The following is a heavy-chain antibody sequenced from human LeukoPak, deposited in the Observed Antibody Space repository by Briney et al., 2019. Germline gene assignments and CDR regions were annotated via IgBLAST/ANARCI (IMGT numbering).Heavy chain of an antibody. J-gene: IGHJ4*02. Sequence: ASVKVSCKASGYTFTSYAVHWVRQAPGQRLEWMGWINAGNGNTKYSQEFQGRVTITRDTSASTAYMELSSLRSEDMAVYYCARDLDWNYVFDYWGQGTLVTVSS. CDR3: ARDLDWNYVFDY. CDR1: GYTFTSYA. D-gene: IGHD1-7*01. V-gene: IGHV1-3*03. CDR2: INAGNGNT.